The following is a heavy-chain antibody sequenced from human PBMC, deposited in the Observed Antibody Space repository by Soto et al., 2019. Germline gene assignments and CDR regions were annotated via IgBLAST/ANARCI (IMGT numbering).Heavy chain of an antibody. Sequence: SVKVSCKASGGTFSSYAISWVRQAPGQGLEWMGGIIPIFGTANYAQKFQGRVTITADESTSTAYMELSSLRSEDTAVYYCARDHSDIVVVPAAIPVHYYYYYGMDVWGQGTTVTVSS. D-gene: IGHD2-2*01. CDR1: GGTFSSYA. V-gene: IGHV1-69*13. CDR2: IIPIFGTA. J-gene: IGHJ6*02. CDR3: ARDHSDIVVVPAAIPVHYYYYYGMDV.